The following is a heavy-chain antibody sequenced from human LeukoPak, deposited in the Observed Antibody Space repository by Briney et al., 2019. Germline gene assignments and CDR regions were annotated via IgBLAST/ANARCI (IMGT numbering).Heavy chain of an antibody. CDR3: AKGSKAVLFTRDHYMDV. Sequence: GGSLRLSCAASGFSFTNYAMHWVRQAPGKGLEWVAFIRYDGSNKYYADSVRGRFTISRDNSKNTLYLQMNSLRAEDTAVYFCAKGSKAVLFTRDHYMDVWGKGTTVTISS. J-gene: IGHJ6*03. CDR1: GFSFTNYA. V-gene: IGHV3-30*02. CDR2: IRYDGSNK. D-gene: IGHD6-19*01.